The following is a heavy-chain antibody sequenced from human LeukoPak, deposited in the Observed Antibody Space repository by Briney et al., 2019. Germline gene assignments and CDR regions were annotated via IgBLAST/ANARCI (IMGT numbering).Heavy chain of an antibody. D-gene: IGHD6-19*01. V-gene: IGHV1-46*01. J-gene: IGHJ4*02. Sequence: ASVKVSCKASGYTFTNYYMHWVRQAPGQGLEWMGIINPSGGSTSYAQRFQGRLTMTRDTSTSTVYMKLSSPRSEDTAVYYCARNPAVRYSSGWYNLLFDNWGQGTLVTVSS. CDR2: INPSGGST. CDR3: ARNPAVRYSSGWYNLLFDN. CDR1: GYTFTNYY.